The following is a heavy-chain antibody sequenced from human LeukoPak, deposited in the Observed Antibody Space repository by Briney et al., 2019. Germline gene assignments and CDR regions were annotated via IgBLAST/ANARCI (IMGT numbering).Heavy chain of an antibody. CDR1: GFTFSSYA. CDR2: FSGSGGGA. Sequence: GGSLRLSCAASGFTFSSYAMSWVRQAPGKGLEWLSGFSGSGGGAYYADSVKGRFTISRDNSKNTLYLQMNRLRAEDTAVYYCARAGSIRFDYWGQGTLVTVSS. CDR3: ARAGSIRFDY. J-gene: IGHJ4*02. D-gene: IGHD1-26*01. V-gene: IGHV3-23*01.